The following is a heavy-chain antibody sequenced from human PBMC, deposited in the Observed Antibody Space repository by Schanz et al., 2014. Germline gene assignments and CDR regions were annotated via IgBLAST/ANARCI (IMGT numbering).Heavy chain of an antibody. Sequence: QLQLVQSGAEVKKPGASVKVSCKASGYTFTDYGVIWVRQAPGQGLEWMGWISTSNGNTNYAQKLQGRVTITADKSTSTAYMELRSLRSDDTAVYYCAREVGLYDRGWFDPWGQGTLVTVSS. CDR2: ISTSNGNT. J-gene: IGHJ5*02. V-gene: IGHV1-18*01. D-gene: IGHD3-22*01. CDR1: GYTFTDYG. CDR3: AREVGLYDRGWFDP.